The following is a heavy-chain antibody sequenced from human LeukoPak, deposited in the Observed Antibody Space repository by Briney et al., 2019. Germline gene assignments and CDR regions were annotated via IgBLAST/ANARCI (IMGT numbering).Heavy chain of an antibody. Sequence: ASVKVSCKASGYTFSGYYMHWVRRAPGQGLEWMGWINPNSGGTNYVQKFQGRVTMTRDTSISTAYMDLSRLRSDDTAVYYCARASSGYEDGFDYWGQGTLVTVSS. V-gene: IGHV1-2*02. CDR3: ARASSGYEDGFDY. D-gene: IGHD5-12*01. J-gene: IGHJ4*02. CDR2: INPNSGGT. CDR1: GYTFSGYY.